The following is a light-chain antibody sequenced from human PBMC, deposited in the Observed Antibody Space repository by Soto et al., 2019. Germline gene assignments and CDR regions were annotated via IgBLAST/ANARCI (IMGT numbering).Light chain of an antibody. CDR2: LNSDGSH. CDR3: PTWGPGTHVV. CDR1: SGHSSYA. V-gene: IGLV4-69*01. Sequence: QSVLTQSPSASASLGASVKLTCTLSSGHSSYAIAWHQQQPEKGPRYLMKLNSDGSHSKGDGIPHRFSGSSSGAERYLTISSLQSEDEADYYCPTWGPGTHVVFGGATKVTVL. J-gene: IGLJ2*01.